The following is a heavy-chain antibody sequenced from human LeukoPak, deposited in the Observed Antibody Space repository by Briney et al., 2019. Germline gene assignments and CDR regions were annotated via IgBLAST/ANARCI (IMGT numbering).Heavy chain of an antibody. CDR3: ARGYYGFDSGYYYYGMDV. CDR1: GDSVSSNSAA. V-gene: IGHV6-1*01. D-gene: IGHD3-10*01. Sequence: SQTLSLTCAISGDSVSSNSAAWNWIRQSPSRGLEWLGRTYYRSKWYNDYAVSVKSRITINPDTSKNQFSLQLSSVTAADTAVYYCARGYYGFDSGYYYYGMDVWGQGTTVTVSS. J-gene: IGHJ6*02. CDR2: TYYRSKWYN.